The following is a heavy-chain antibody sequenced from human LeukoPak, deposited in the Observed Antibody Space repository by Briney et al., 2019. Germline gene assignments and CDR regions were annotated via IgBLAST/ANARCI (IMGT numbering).Heavy chain of an antibody. J-gene: IGHJ4*02. CDR2: ISASNANT. V-gene: IGHV1-18*01. D-gene: IGHD3-10*01. CDR3: ARAGHYGLGTFYIDGLLEY. CDR1: GYTFTSYG. Sequence: GASVKVSCKASGYTFTSYGFSWVRQAPGQGLEWMGWISASNANTKYAQKFQGRVTLTREISTGTAYMELRGLRSDDTAVYYCARAGHYGLGTFYIDGLLEYWGQGTLVTVSS.